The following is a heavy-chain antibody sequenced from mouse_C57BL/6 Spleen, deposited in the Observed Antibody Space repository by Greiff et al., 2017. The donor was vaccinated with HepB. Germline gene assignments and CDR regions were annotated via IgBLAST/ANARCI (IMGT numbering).Heavy chain of an antibody. CDR2: IWSGGST. Sequence: QVQLKESGPGLVQPSQSLSITCTVSGFSLTSYGVHWVRQSPGKGLEWLGVIWSGGSTDYNAAFISRLSISKDNSKSQVFFKMNSLQADDTAIYYCARNNGYYYGSSYGAMDYWGQRTSVTVSS. V-gene: IGHV2-2*01. J-gene: IGHJ4*01. D-gene: IGHD1-1*01. CDR3: ARNNGYYYGSSYGAMDY. CDR1: GFSLTSYG.